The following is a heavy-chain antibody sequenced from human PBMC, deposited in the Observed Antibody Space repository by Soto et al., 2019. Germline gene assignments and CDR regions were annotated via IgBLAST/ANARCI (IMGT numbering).Heavy chain of an antibody. CDR3: GKDQRTSGVLYNDD. CDR2: ISGSGGGT. Sequence: EVQLLESGGGLVQPGGSLRLSCAASGFTFTSYAMTWVRQAPGKGLEWVSSISGSGGGTYYADSVKGRFTISRDNSKNTLYLQMNGLSAEDTAVYYCGKDQRTSGVLYNDDWGQGTLVTVAS. D-gene: IGHD2-8*01. CDR1: GFTFTSYA. V-gene: IGHV3-23*01. J-gene: IGHJ4*02.